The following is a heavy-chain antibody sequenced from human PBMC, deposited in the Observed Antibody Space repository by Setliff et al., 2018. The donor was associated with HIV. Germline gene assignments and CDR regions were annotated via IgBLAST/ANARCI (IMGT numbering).Heavy chain of an antibody. V-gene: IGHV4-34*01. D-gene: IGHD3-3*01. CDR3: ARDRRSIFGVDTKNWFDP. J-gene: IGHJ5*02. Sequence: SETLSLTCAVYGGSFSDYYWSWIRQPPGQGLEWIGEINHSGSTNYNASLKSRVTISGDMSEKQFSLKLSSVTAADTAVYYCARDRRSIFGVDTKNWFDPWGQGTLVTVSS. CDR1: GGSFSDYY. CDR2: INHSGST.